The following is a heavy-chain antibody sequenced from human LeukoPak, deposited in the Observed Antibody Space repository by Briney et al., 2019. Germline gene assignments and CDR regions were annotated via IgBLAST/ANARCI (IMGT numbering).Heavy chain of an antibody. CDR1: GFTFSSYG. CDR2: IRYDGSNK. V-gene: IGHV3-30*02. Sequence: GGSLRLSCAASGFTFSSYGMHWVRQAPGKGLEWVAFIRYDGSNKYYADSVEGRFTISRDNSKNTLYLQMNSLKTEDTAVYYCTTDPDVLLWFGDLAEYFQHWGQGTLVTVSS. D-gene: IGHD3-10*01. J-gene: IGHJ1*01. CDR3: TTDPDVLLWFGDLAEYFQH.